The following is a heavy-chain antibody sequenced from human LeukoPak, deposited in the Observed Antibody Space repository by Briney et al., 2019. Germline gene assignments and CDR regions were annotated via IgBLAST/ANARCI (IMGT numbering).Heavy chain of an antibody. J-gene: IGHJ5*02. CDR2: ISVGGDT. CDR3: AKHYLTALGES. V-gene: IGHV3-23*01. D-gene: IGHD4-17*01. Sequence: GGSLRLSCAASGFSFSSCAMTWVRQAPGKGLEWVSSISVGGDTYYADSVKGRFSISRDNSKHTLSLQMDSLRAEDTAIYYCAKHYLTALGESCGQGTLVTVSS. CDR1: GFSFSSCA.